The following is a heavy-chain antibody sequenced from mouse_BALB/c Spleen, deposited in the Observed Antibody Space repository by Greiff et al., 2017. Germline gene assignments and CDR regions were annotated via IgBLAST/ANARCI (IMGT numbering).Heavy chain of an antibody. D-gene: IGHD4-1*01. Sequence: EVQRVESGGDLVKPGGSLKLSCAASGFTFSSYGMSWVRQTPDKRLEWVATISSGGSYTYYPDSVKGRFTISRDNAKNTLYLQMSSLKSEDTAMYYCARQRNWDYFDYWGQGTTLTVSS. J-gene: IGHJ2*01. CDR3: ARQRNWDYFDY. CDR1: GFTFSSYG. CDR2: ISSGGSYT. V-gene: IGHV5-6*01.